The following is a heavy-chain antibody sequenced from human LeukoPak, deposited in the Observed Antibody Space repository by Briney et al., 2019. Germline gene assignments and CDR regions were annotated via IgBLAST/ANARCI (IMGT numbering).Heavy chain of an antibody. CDR2: IYYSGST. J-gene: IGHJ2*01. CDR1: GGSISSSSYY. CDR3: ARKVPTNWYFDL. Sequence: SETPSLTCTVSGGSISSSSYYWGWIRQPPGKGLEWIGSIYYSGSTYYNPSLKSRVTISVDTSKNQFSLKLSSVTAADTAVYYCARKVPTNWYFDLWGRGTLVTVSS. D-gene: IGHD1-14*01. V-gene: IGHV4-39*01.